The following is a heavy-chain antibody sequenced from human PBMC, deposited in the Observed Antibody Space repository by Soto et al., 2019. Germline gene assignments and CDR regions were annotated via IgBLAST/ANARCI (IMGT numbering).Heavy chain of an antibody. D-gene: IGHD2-2*01. CDR3: TPYSSSWAYRYYFGMVV. V-gene: IGHV3-15*01. CDR1: GFTFSNAW. J-gene: IGHJ6*02. Sequence: EVQLVESGGGLVKPGGSLRLSCAASGFTFSNAWMSWVRQAPGKGLEWVGRIKSKTDGGTTDYAAPVEGRFTISRADSKNTLYLQMNSVRTEDTSVYSCTPYSSSWAYRYYFGMVVSGQGTTVTVSS. CDR2: IKSKTDGGTT.